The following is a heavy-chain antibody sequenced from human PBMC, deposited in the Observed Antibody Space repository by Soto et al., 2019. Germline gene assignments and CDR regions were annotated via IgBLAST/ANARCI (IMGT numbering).Heavy chain of an antibody. Sequence: EVQLVESGGGLVQPGGSLRRSCVASGLTFSSYSMNWVRQAPGKGLEWVSYISSNSRFIHYSDSVKGRFTISRDNANNSLYLQMDSLRDEDTAVYYCARHFVWAFDYWGPGTLLSVSP. CDR3: ARHFVWAFDY. J-gene: IGHJ4*02. D-gene: IGHD2-21*01. V-gene: IGHV3-48*02. CDR2: ISSNSRFI. CDR1: GLTFSSYS.